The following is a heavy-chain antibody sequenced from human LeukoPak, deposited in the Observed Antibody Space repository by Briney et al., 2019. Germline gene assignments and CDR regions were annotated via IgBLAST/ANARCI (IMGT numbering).Heavy chain of an antibody. D-gene: IGHD5-18*01. Sequence: SVKVSCKASGGTFSSYAISWVRHAPGQGLEWMGGIIPIFGTANYAQKFQGRVTITADESTSTAYMELSSLRSEDTAVYYCAREGVDTAMEEADYYYMDVWGKGTTVTVSS. V-gene: IGHV1-69*13. J-gene: IGHJ6*03. CDR1: GGTFSSYA. CDR2: IIPIFGTA. CDR3: AREGVDTAMEEADYYYMDV.